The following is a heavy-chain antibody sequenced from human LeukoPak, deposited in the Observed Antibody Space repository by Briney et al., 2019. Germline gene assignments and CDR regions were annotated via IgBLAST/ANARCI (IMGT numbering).Heavy chain of an antibody. CDR2: IYYSGST. J-gene: IGHJ4*02. D-gene: IGHD3-10*01. V-gene: IGHV4-59*13. CDR3: ARARHGSGSYAFDY. CDR1: GGSISTYL. Sequence: PSETLSLTCTVSGGSISTYLWNWIRQPPGKGLEWIGYIYYSGSTNYNPSLKSRVTISVDTSKNQFSLKLTSVTAADTAVYYCARARHGSGSYAFDYWGQGTLLTVSS.